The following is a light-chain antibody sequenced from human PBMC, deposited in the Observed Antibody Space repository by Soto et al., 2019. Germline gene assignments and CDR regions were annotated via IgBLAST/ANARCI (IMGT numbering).Light chain of an antibody. CDR3: QQFNTSPWT. J-gene: IGKJ1*01. CDR1: QSVSIW. CDR2: KSS. V-gene: IGKV1-5*03. Sequence: DIQMTQSPSTLSASEGDRVTISCRASQSVSIWLAWYQQKPGRAPKLLIYKSSILESGVPSRFSSSGSGTEFTLTISSLQPDDFATYYCQQFNTSPWTFGQGTKVDIK.